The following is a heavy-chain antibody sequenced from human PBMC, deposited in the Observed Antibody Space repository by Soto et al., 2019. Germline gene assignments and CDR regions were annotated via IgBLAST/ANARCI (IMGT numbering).Heavy chain of an antibody. CDR3: ARMCSGGSCYSSDWFDP. J-gene: IGHJ5*02. Sequence: TGGSLRLSCAASGFTVSSNYMSWVRQAPGKGLEWVSVIYSGGSTYYADSVKGRFTISRDNSKNTLYLQMNSLRAEDTAVYYCARMCSGGSCYSSDWFDPWGQGTLVTVSS. D-gene: IGHD2-15*01. CDR2: IYSGGST. CDR1: GFTVSSNY. V-gene: IGHV3-53*01.